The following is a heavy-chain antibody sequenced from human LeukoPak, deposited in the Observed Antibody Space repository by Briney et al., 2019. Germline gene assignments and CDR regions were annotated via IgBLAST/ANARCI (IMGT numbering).Heavy chain of an antibody. V-gene: IGHV4-34*01. J-gene: IGHJ3*02. CDR2: INHSGST. CDR1: GGSFSGYY. D-gene: IGHD3-22*01. Sequence: PSETLSLTCAVYGGSFSGYYWSWIRQPPGKGLEWIGEINHSGSTNYNPSLKSRVTISVDTSKNQFSLKLSSVTAADTAVYHCAVSSDNTGPDAFDIWGQGTMVTVSS. CDR3: AVSSDNTGPDAFDI.